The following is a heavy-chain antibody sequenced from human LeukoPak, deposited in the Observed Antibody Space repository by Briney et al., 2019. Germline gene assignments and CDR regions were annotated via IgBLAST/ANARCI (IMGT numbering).Heavy chain of an antibody. CDR1: GGTFSSYA. J-gene: IGHJ3*02. CDR2: IIPIFGTA. CDR3: ARGHGDYDVSAFDI. Sequence: SVKVSCKASGGTFSSYAISWVRQAPGQGLEWMGGIIPIFGTANYAQKFQGRVTITTDESTSTAYMELSSLRSEDTAVYYCARGHGDYDVSAFDIWGQGTMVTVSS. V-gene: IGHV1-69*05. D-gene: IGHD4-17*01.